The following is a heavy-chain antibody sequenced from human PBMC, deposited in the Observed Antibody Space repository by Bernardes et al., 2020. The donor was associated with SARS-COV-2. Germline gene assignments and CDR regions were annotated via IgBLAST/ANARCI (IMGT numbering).Heavy chain of an antibody. CDR3: AKAWGGSRGRYSYGLDV. D-gene: IGHD1-26*01. CDR2: TSRDGIDK. Sequence: GGSLRLSRAASGFTFSAYTMHWVRQAPGKGLEWVAVTSRDGIDKYYADSVKGRVTVSRDNAGNTLFLQLNSLRVEDTAVYHCAKAWGGSRGRYSYGLDVWGQGTTVTVSS. V-gene: IGHV3-30*18. J-gene: IGHJ6*02. CDR1: GFTFSAYT.